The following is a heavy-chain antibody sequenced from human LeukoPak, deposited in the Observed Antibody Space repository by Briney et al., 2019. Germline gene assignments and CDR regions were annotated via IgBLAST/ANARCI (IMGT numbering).Heavy chain of an antibody. CDR2: ISSSSSYI. V-gene: IGHV3-21*01. CDR1: GFTFSSYS. CDR3: ARGDTAMVLDY. Sequence: PGGSLRLSCAASGFTFSSYSMNWVRQAPGKGLEWVSSISSSSSYIYYADSVKGRFTIPRDNAKNSLYLQMNSLRAEDQAVYYCARGDTAMVLDYWGQGTLVTVSS. D-gene: IGHD5-18*01. J-gene: IGHJ4*02.